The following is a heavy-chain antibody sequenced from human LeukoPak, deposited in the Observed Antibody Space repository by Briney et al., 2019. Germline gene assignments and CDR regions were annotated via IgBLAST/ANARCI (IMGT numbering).Heavy chain of an antibody. CDR2: IYHSGST. Sequence: PSETLSLTCAVSGYSISSGYYWAWIRQPPGKGLEWIGSIYHSGSTYYNPSLKSRVTISVDTSKNQFSLKLSSVTAADTAVYYCARTYNWNHGRYYFEYWGQGTLATVSS. CDR3: ARTYNWNHGRYYFEY. CDR1: GYSISSGYY. V-gene: IGHV4-38-2*01. J-gene: IGHJ4*02. D-gene: IGHD1-14*01.